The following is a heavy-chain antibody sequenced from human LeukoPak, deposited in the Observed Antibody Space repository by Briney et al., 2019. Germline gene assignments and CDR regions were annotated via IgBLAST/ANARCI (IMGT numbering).Heavy chain of an antibody. CDR3: ARALSWTTESYYYMDV. CDR1: GYTFTSYD. CDR2: MNPNSGNT. V-gene: IGHV1-8*01. D-gene: IGHD3/OR15-3a*01. J-gene: IGHJ6*03. Sequence: ASVKVSCKASGYTFTSYDINWVRQATRQGLEWMGWMNPNSGNTGYAQKFQGRVTMTKNTSISTAYMDLSSLRSEDTAVYYCARALSWTTESYYYMDVWGKGTTVTVS.